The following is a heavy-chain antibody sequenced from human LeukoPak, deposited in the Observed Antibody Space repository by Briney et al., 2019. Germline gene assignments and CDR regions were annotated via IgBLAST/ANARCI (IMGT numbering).Heavy chain of an antibody. D-gene: IGHD3-10*01. CDR2: ISSSGSTI. J-gene: IGHJ4*02. CDR1: GFTFSSYE. CDR3: ALRGSGSLGYFDY. Sequence: PGGSLRLSCAASGFTFSSYEMNWVRQAPGKGLEWVSYISSSGSTIYYADSVKGRFTISRDNAKNSLYLQMNGLRAEDTAVYYCALRGSGSLGYFDYWGQGTLVTVSS. V-gene: IGHV3-48*03.